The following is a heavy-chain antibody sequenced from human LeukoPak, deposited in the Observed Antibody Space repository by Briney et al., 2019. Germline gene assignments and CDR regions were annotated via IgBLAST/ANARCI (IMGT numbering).Heavy chain of an antibody. V-gene: IGHV4-59*01. D-gene: IGHD3-16*02. CDR2: IYYSGST. CDR3: ARAPVRDADDAFDI. CDR1: GGSISSYY. J-gene: IGHJ3*02. Sequence: PSETLSLTCTVSGGSISSYYWSWIRQPPGKGLEWIGYIYYSGSTNYNPSLKSRVTISVDTSKNQFSLKLSSVTAADTAVYYCARAPVRDADDAFDIWGQGTMVTVSS.